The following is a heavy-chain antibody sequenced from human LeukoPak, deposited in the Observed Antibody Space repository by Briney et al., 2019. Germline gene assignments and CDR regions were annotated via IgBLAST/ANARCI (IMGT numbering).Heavy chain of an antibody. V-gene: IGHV4-4*07. CDR2: IYNSGTT. J-gene: IGHJ3*02. CDR3: ARDKGIVGAQGI. D-gene: IGHD1-26*01. Sequence: SETLSLTCTVSGGSISSHYWTWIRQPAGKGLEWIGRIYNSGTTDYNPSLKSRVTMSVDTSKNQFSLKLSSVTAADTAVYHCARDKGIVGAQGIWGQGTMVTVSS. CDR1: GGSISSHY.